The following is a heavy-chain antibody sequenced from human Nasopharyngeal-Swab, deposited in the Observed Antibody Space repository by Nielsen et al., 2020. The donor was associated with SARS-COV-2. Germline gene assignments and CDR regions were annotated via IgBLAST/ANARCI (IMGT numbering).Heavy chain of an antibody. Sequence: GESLKISCAASGFTFSSYSMNWVRQAPGKGLEWVSYISSSSSTIYYADSVKGRSTISRDNAKNSLYLQMNSLRAEDTAVYYCARDQYSYGAYQIDYWGQGTLVTVSS. CDR1: GFTFSSYS. CDR2: ISSSSSTI. J-gene: IGHJ4*02. V-gene: IGHV3-48*01. CDR3: ARDQYSYGAYQIDY. D-gene: IGHD5-18*01.